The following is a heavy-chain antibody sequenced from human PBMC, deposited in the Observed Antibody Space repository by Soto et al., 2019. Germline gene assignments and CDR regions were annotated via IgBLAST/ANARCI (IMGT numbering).Heavy chain of an antibody. J-gene: IGHJ6*02. CDR3: ARMYGDYYYYGMDV. D-gene: IGHD4-17*01. CDR2: IGTAGDT. CDR1: GFTFSSYD. Sequence: PGGSLRLSCAASGFTFSSYDMHWVRQATGKGLEWVSAIGTAGDTYYPGSVKGRFTISRENAKNSLYLQMNSLRAEDTAVYYCARMYGDYYYYGMDVWGQGTTVTVSS. V-gene: IGHV3-13*01.